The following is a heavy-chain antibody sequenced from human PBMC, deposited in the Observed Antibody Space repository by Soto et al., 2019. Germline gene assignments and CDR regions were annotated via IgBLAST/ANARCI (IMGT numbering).Heavy chain of an antibody. CDR2: IGHTGTTI. CDR3: VRDDRTGTAVLHY. Sequence: QVQLVESGGGLVKPGGSLRLSCAASGFTFSGYYMSWIRQAPGKGLEWVSYIGHTGTTIYYADSVKGRFTISRDNAKNSLYLQMNSLRAEDTAVYYCVRDDRTGTAVLHYWGQGTLVTVSS. D-gene: IGHD1-1*01. J-gene: IGHJ4*03. V-gene: IGHV3-11*01. CDR1: GFTFSGYY.